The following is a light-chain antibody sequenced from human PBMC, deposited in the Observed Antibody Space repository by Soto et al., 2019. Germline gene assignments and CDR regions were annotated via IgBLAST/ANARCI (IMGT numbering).Light chain of an antibody. Sequence: QSVLTQPPSASGTPGQRVTISCSGSSSNIGSNTVSWYQQLPGTAPKLLIYTNNQRPSGVPDRFSGSKSGTSASLAISGLQSEDEADYYCSSYAGSNNDVVFGGGTKLTVL. CDR1: SSNIGSNT. CDR2: TNN. V-gene: IGLV1-44*01. CDR3: SSYAGSNNDVV. J-gene: IGLJ2*01.